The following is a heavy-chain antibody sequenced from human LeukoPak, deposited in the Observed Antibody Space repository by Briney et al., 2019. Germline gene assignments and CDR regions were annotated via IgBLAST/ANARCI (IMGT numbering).Heavy chain of an antibody. CDR3: ARDGEVVAATYYYYYMDV. Sequence: VASVKVSCKASGGTFSSYAISWVRQAPGQGLEWMGRIIPIFGTANYAQKFQGRVTITTDESTSTAYMELSSLRSEDTAVYYCARDGEVVAATYYYYYMDVRGKGTTVTVSS. D-gene: IGHD2-15*01. J-gene: IGHJ6*03. CDR2: IIPIFGTA. V-gene: IGHV1-69*05. CDR1: GGTFSSYA.